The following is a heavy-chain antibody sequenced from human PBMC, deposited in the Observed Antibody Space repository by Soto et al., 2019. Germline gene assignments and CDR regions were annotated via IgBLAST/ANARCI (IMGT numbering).Heavy chain of an antibody. CDR1: GFTVTSTY. CDR3: ASGGQWLVY. D-gene: IGHD3-22*01. J-gene: IGHJ4*02. V-gene: IGHV3-66*01. Sequence: PGGSLRLSCAASGFTVTSTYMTWVRQAPGKGLEWVSVFYVDGRTFHADSVKGRFTISRDNSKNTLHLQMNTLRVEDTAMYYCASGGQWLVYWGQGTLLTVSS. CDR2: FYVDGRT.